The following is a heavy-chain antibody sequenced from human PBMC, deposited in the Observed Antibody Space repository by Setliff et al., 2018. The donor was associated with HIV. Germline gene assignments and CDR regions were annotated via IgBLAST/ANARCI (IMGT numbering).Heavy chain of an antibody. CDR1: GGSFSGYY. CDR3: ARGGPTVAYGVDV. CDR2: IYPSGSIHPSGAT. J-gene: IGHJ6*02. V-gene: IGHV4-34*01. Sequence: SETLSLTCAVYGGSFSGYYWAWIRQPPGKGLEWIGNIYPSGSIHPSGATNYNPSLKGRVTISLDTSNNQFSLKVNSVTAADTAIYYCARGGPTVAYGVDVWGQGTRVTVS. D-gene: IGHD4-17*01.